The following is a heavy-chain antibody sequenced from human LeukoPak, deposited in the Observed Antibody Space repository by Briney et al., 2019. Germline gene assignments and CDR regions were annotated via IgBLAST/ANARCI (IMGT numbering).Heavy chain of an antibody. J-gene: IGHJ4*02. CDR1: GFTFSSYA. CDR3: ARERRYCSGGSCYSEGDFDY. CDR2: ISYDGSNK. Sequence: GGSLRLSCAASGFTFSSYAMHWVRQAPGKGLEWVAVISYDGSNKYYADSVKGRFTISTDNSKNTLYLQMNSLRAEDTAVYYCARERRYCSGGSCYSEGDFDYWGQGTLVTVSS. D-gene: IGHD2-15*01. V-gene: IGHV3-30-3*01.